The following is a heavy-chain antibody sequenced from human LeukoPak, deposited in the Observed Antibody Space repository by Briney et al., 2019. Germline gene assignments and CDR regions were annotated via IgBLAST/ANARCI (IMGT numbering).Heavy chain of an antibody. D-gene: IGHD6-13*01. J-gene: IGHJ6*02. CDR2: ISAYNGNT. CDR3: ASPRIAAAGIYGMDV. Sequence: ASVKVSCKASGYTFTSYGISWVRQAPGQGLEWMGWISAYNGNTNYAQKLQGRVTMTTDTSTSTAYMELRSLRSDDTVVYYCASPRIAAAGIYGMDVWGQGTTVTVSS. CDR1: GYTFTSYG. V-gene: IGHV1-18*01.